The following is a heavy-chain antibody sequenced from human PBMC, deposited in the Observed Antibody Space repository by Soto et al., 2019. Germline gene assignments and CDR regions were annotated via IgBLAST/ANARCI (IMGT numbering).Heavy chain of an antibody. CDR3: AREMVWFGELSPYNWFDP. V-gene: IGHV4-61*01. CDR1: GGSASSGSYY. Sequence: QVQLQESGPGLVKPSETLSLTCTVSGGSASSGSYYWSWIRQPPGKGLEWIGYIYYSGSTNYNPSLKSRVTISVDTSKNQFSLKLSSVTAADTAVYYCAREMVWFGELSPYNWFDPWGQGTLVTVSS. CDR2: IYYSGST. D-gene: IGHD3-10*01. J-gene: IGHJ5*02.